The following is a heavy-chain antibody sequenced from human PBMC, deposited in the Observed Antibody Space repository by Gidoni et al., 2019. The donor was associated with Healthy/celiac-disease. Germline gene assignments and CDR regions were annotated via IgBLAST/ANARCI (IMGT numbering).Heavy chain of an antibody. CDR3: ASWVAAINYFDY. J-gene: IGHJ4*02. D-gene: IGHD2-15*01. CDR1: GGSISSSSYY. V-gene: IGHV4-39*07. Sequence: QLQLQESGPGLVKPSETLSLTCTVSGGSISSSSYYWGWIRQPPGKGLEWIGSIYYSGSTYYNPSLKSRVTISVDTSKNQFSLKLSSVTAADTAVYYCASWVAAINYFDYWGQGTLVTVSS. CDR2: IYYSGST.